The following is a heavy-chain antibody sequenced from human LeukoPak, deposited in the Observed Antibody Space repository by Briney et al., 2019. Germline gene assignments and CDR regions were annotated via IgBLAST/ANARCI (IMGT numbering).Heavy chain of an antibody. V-gene: IGHV3-48*03. Sequence: GGSLRLSCAASGFTFSSYDMNWVRQAPGKGLEWVSYISYSGTNIYYADSVKGRFIISRDNAKNSLYLQMNSLRAEDTAVYYCARGLTTGGQGTLVTVSS. CDR1: GFTFSSYD. CDR3: ARGLTT. CDR2: ISYSGTNI. J-gene: IGHJ4*02. D-gene: IGHD4-11*01.